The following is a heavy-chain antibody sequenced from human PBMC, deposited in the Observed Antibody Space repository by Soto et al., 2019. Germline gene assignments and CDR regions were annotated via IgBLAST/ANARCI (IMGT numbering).Heavy chain of an antibody. Sequence: SETLSLTCSVSGGSISSGSHYWSWLRQPPGKGLEWIGHIYYLGSTNYNASLKSRVTLSIDTSRNRFSLKLSPVTTADTAVYYCATKVSGNMVFDYWGQGTLVTVSS. J-gene: IGHJ4*02. V-gene: IGHV4-61*01. CDR1: GGSISSGSHY. CDR2: IYYLGST. CDR3: ATKVSGNMVFDY. D-gene: IGHD2-8*01.